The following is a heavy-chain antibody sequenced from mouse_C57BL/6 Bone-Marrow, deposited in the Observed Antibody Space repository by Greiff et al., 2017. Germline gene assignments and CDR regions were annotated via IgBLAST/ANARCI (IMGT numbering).Heavy chain of an antibody. CDR3: ARPHYYYEDYYAMDY. D-gene: IGHD1-1*01. CDR2: ISSGGSYT. V-gene: IGHV5-6*02. Sequence: DVKLVESGGDLVKPGGSLKLSCAASGFTFSSYGMSWVRQTPDKRLAWVATISSGGSYTYYPDSVKGRFTISRDNAKNTLYLQMSSLKSEDTAMYYCARPHYYYEDYYAMDYWGQGTSVTVSS. J-gene: IGHJ4*01. CDR1: GFTFSSYG.